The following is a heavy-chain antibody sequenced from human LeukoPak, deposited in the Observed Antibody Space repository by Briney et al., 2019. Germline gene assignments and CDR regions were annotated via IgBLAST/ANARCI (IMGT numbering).Heavy chain of an antibody. CDR2: IYHSGST. Sequence: SETLSLTYTVSGYSISSGYYWGWIRQPPGKGLEWIGSIYHSGSTYYNPSLKSRVTISVDTSKNQFSLKLSSVTAADTAVYYCARVRGEYYDSSGYLEWWFDPWGQGTLVTVSS. CDR1: GYSISSGYY. D-gene: IGHD3-22*01. CDR3: ARVRGEYYDSSGYLEWWFDP. J-gene: IGHJ5*02. V-gene: IGHV4-38-2*02.